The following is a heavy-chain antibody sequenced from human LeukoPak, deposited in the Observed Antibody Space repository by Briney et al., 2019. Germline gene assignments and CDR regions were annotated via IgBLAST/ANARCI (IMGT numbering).Heavy chain of an antibody. V-gene: IGHV3-48*03. CDR1: GFTFSSYE. CDR3: AELGITMIGGG. D-gene: IGHD3-10*02. CDR2: ISSSGSTI. J-gene: IGHJ6*03. Sequence: PGGSLRLSCAASGFTFSSYEMNWVRQAPGKGLEWVSYISSSGSTIYYAASVKGRFTISRDNAKNSLYLQMNSLRAEDTAVYYCAELGITMIGGGWGKGTTVTIS.